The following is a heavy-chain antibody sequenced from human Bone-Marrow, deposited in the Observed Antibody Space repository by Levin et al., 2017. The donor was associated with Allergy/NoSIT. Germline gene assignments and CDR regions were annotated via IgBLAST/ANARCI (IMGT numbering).Heavy chain of an antibody. J-gene: IGHJ4*02. CDR3: VKGTKFACRGPSCYPLDY. CDR1: GFTFSSYA. Sequence: GGSLRLSCAASGFTFSSYAMGWVRQAPGKGLEWVSVITGSGTDTYYADSVKGRFTVSRDNSKNTLSVLMNSLRDEDTAIYYCVKGTKFACRGPSCYPLDYWGQGTLVTVSS. D-gene: IGHD2-15*01. CDR2: ITGSGTDT. V-gene: IGHV3-23*01.